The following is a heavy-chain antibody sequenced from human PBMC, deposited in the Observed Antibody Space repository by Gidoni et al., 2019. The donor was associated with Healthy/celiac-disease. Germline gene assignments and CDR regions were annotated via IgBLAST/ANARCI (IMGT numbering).Heavy chain of an antibody. CDR2: ISWNSGSI. CDR1: GFTFDDYS. J-gene: IGHJ3*02. D-gene: IGHD3-22*01. CDR3: AKDRRSGYYYGDAFDI. Sequence: EVQLVESGGGLVQPGRPLRLSCAASGFTFDDYSMHWVRQAPGKGLEWVSGISWNSGSIGYADSVKGRFTISRDNAKNSLYLQMNSLRAEDTALYYCAKDRRSGYYYGDAFDIWGQGTMVTVSS. V-gene: IGHV3-9*01.